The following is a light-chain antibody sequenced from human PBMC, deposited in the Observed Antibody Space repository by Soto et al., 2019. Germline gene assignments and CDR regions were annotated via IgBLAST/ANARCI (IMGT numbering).Light chain of an antibody. V-gene: IGLV1-47*01. CDR3: AAWDDSLSGVV. J-gene: IGLJ2*01. Sequence: QSVLTQPRSASGTPGQRVTISCSGSSSNIGSNYVYWYQQLPGTAPKLLIYRNNQRPSGVPDRFSGSKSGTSASLAISGLRSEDEAVYYCAAWDDSLSGVVFGGGTKLTVL. CDR1: SSNIGSNY. CDR2: RNN.